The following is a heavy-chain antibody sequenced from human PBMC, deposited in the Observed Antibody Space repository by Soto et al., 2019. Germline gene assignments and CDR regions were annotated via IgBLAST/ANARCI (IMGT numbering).Heavy chain of an antibody. V-gene: IGHV4-39*01. CDR1: GGSISSSSYY. CDR3: ARSRLRFLEWLPHYFDY. J-gene: IGHJ4*02. D-gene: IGHD3-3*01. CDR2: IYYSGST. Sequence: QLQLQESGPGLVKPSETLSLTCTVSGGSISSSSYYWGWIRQPPGKGLEWIGSIYYSGSTYYNPALKSRVTISVDTSKNQFSLKLSSVTAADTAVYYCARSRLRFLEWLPHYFDYWGQGTLVTVSS.